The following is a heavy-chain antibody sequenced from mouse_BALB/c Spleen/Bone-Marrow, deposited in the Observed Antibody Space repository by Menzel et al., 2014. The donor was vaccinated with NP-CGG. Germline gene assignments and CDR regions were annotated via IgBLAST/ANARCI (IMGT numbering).Heavy chain of an antibody. CDR2: ISSGGTYT. CDR1: GFTFSNYG. CDR3: ARRRDYDYFDY. Sequence: EVKLMDSGGDLVKPGGSLKLSCAASGFTFSNYGMSWVRQIPDKRLEWVATISSGGTYTFYPDSVKGRFTISRDNTKNTLTLQMTSLKSEDTAMYYCARRRDYDYFDYWGQGTTLTVSS. V-gene: IGHV5-6*02. J-gene: IGHJ2*01. D-gene: IGHD2-4*01.